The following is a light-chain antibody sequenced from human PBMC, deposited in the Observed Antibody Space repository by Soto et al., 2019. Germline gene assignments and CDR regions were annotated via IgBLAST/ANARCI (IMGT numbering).Light chain of an antibody. Sequence: AIQLTQSPSSLSASVGDRVTITCRASQGISRALAWYQQKPGKAPKLLIYDVSSLETGAPSRFSGSGSGTDFTLTISSLKPEDFATYYCQQFNSYPLTFGGGTRVEIK. J-gene: IGKJ4*01. V-gene: IGKV1-13*02. CDR3: QQFNSYPLT. CDR2: DVS. CDR1: QGISRA.